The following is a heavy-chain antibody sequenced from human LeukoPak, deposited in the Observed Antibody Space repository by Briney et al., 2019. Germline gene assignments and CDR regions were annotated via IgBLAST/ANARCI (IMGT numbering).Heavy chain of an antibody. CDR3: ARSDDHYFYGLDV. J-gene: IGHJ6*02. D-gene: IGHD3-16*01. Sequence: PGGSLRLSCAVSGFTFGSYAMHWVRQAPGKGLEWVAVISYDGSKTGYADSVKGRFTISRDNSKNTVYVQLNSLRVEDTSVYFCARSDDHYFYGLDVWGQGTTVTVSS. CDR1: GFTFGSYA. V-gene: IGHV3-30-3*01. CDR2: ISYDGSKT.